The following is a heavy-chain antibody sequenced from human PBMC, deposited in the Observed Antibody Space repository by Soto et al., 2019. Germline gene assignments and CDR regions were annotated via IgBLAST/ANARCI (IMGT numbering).Heavy chain of an antibody. CDR1: GGTFSSYA. CDR3: GYSDGTEPGRNYYGMDG. V-gene: IGHV1-69*13. D-gene: IGHD5-18*01. Sequence: SVKVSCKASGGTFSSYAISWVRQAPGQGLEWMGGIIPIFGTANYAQKFQGRVTITADESTSTAYMELSSLRSEDTAVYYCGYSDGTEPGRNYYGMDGWGQGTKVTVSS. J-gene: IGHJ6*02. CDR2: IIPIFGTA.